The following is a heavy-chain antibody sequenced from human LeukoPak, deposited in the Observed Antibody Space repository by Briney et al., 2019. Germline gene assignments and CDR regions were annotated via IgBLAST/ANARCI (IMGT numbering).Heavy chain of an antibody. CDR1: GDSISSYY. V-gene: IGHV4-4*07. D-gene: IGHD2-15*01. CDR3: ARARGRLLLIDF. Sequence: SETLSLTCTVSGDSISSYYWNWIRQPAGKGLEWIGRIYSSGSTDYNPSIKSRVTMSVDTSKNQFSLNLSSVTAADSAVYYCARARGRLLLIDFWGQGTLVTVSS. CDR2: IYSSGST. J-gene: IGHJ4*02.